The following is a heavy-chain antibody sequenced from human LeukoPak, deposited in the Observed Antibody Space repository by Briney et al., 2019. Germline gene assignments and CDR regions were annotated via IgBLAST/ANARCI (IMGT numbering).Heavy chain of an antibody. CDR1: GFTYTNYW. Sequence: GGSLRLSCAASGFTYTNYWMHLFRQAPGKGPMWVSRINPDATIIDYADSVKGRFTISRDNAKNLLYLQMNGLRADDTAVYYCAKDLSWNTADRWGQGTLVAVSS. CDR3: AKDLSWNTADR. CDR2: INPDATII. J-gene: IGHJ5*02. D-gene: IGHD1/OR15-1a*01. V-gene: IGHV3-74*01.